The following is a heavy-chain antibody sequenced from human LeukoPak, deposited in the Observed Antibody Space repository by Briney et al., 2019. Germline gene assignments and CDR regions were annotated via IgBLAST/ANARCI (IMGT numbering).Heavy chain of an antibody. CDR1: GYTFTGYY. CDR2: INPNSGGT. CDR3: ARAIAQLPYYYYGMDV. J-gene: IGHJ6*02. Sequence: GASVKVSCKASGYTFTGYYMHWVRQAPGQGLEWMGWINPNSGGTNYAQKFQGRVTMTRNTSISTAYMELSSLRSEDTAVYYCARAIAQLPYYYYGMDVWGQGTTVTVSS. D-gene: IGHD6-13*01. V-gene: IGHV1-2*02.